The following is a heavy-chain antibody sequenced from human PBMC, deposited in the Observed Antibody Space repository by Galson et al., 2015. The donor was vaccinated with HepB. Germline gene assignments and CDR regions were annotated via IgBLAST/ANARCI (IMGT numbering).Heavy chain of an antibody. CDR1: GGSISSYY. V-gene: IGHV4-59*01. Sequence: ETLSLTCTVSGGSISSYYWSWIRQPPGKGLEWIGYIHYSGRTNYNSSLKSRVTISVDTSKNQFSLKLSSVTAADTAVYFCARGRGGVDYYDSSGDWYFDLWGRGTLVTVSS. J-gene: IGHJ2*01. CDR3: ARGRGGVDYYDSSGDWYFDL. D-gene: IGHD3-22*01. CDR2: IHYSGRT.